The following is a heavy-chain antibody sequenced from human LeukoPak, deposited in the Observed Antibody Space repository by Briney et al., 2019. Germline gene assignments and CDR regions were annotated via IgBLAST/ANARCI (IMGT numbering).Heavy chain of an antibody. J-gene: IGHJ4*02. CDR1: GFSFSSNA. V-gene: IGHV3-21*01. CDR3: AIGDSGRPFDY. D-gene: IGHD5-12*01. CDR2: ISSRSSYI. Sequence: GGSLRLSCAASGFSFSSNAMSWVRQAPGKGLEWVSSISSRSSYIYYADSVKGRFTISRDNAKNSLYLQMNSLRAEDTAVYYCAIGDSGRPFDYWGQGTLVTVSS.